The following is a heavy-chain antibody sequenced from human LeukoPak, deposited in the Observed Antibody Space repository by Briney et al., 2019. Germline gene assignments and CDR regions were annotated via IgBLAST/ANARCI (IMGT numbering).Heavy chain of an antibody. V-gene: IGHV1-2*02. CDR2: INPNSGGT. CDR1: GDTLTDYF. Sequence: ASVKVSCKVSGDTLTDYFMHWVRQAPGQGLEWMGWINPNSGGTNYAQKFQGRVTMTWDTSTSTAYMELSSLKSDDPAMYYCTKVAPVAYCSGGGCSYMDVWGKGTTVTISS. D-gene: IGHD2-15*01. CDR3: TKVAPVAYCSGGGCSYMDV. J-gene: IGHJ6*03.